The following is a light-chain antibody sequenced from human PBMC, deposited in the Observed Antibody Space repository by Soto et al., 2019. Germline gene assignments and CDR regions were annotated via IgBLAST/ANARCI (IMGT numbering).Light chain of an antibody. Sequence: DIVMTQSPLSLPVSPGEPASISCMSSQILLHTNGNNYLDWYLQKAGQSPQLLIYLGSNRASGVPDRFSGSGSGTDFTLTISRLEPEDFAVYYCQQYGSSGTFGQGTKVDIK. V-gene: IGKV2-28*01. CDR2: LGS. CDR1: QILLHTNGNNY. J-gene: IGKJ1*01. CDR3: QQYGSSGT.